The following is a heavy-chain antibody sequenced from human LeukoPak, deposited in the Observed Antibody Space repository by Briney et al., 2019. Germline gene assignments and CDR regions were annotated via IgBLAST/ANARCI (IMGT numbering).Heavy chain of an antibody. CDR1: GGSISSGGYY. V-gene: IGHV4-39*01. Sequence: SETLSLTCTVSGGSISSGGYYWSWIRQHPGKGLEWIGYIYYSGSTYYNPSLKSRVTISVDTSKNQFSLKLSSVTAADTAVYYCARHDDGRPRYCSSTSCPWGFDPWGQGTLVTVSS. CDR3: ARHDDGRPRYCSSTSCPWGFDP. CDR2: IYYSGST. J-gene: IGHJ5*02. D-gene: IGHD2-2*01.